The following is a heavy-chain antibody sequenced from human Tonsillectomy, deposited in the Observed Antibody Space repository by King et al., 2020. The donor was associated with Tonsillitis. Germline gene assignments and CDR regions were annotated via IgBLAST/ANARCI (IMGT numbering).Heavy chain of an antibody. CDR1: GGSFSSSSYY. J-gene: IGHJ4*02. D-gene: IGHD1-26*01. Sequence: QMQLQESGPGLVKPSETLSLTCTVSGGSFSSSSYYWGWIRQPPGKGLEGIGSIYYTGNTYYNPSLKSRVTISVDTSKNQFSLRVSSVTAADTAVYYCARREGPFDYWGQGTLVTVSS. V-gene: IGHV4-39*01. CDR2: IYYTGNT. CDR3: ARREGPFDY.